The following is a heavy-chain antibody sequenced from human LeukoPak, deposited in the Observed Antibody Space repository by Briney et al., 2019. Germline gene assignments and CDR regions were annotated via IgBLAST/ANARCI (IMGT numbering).Heavy chain of an antibody. CDR1: GYTFTSYY. Sequence: GASVKVSCKASGYTFTSYYMHWVRQAPGQGLEWMGIINPSGGSTSYAQKFQGRVTMTRDTSISTAYMELSRLRSDDTAVYYCYLDYGDYSWASSDYWGQGTLVTVSS. CDR3: YLDYGDYSWASSDY. CDR2: INPSGGST. D-gene: IGHD4-17*01. J-gene: IGHJ4*02. V-gene: IGHV1-46*01.